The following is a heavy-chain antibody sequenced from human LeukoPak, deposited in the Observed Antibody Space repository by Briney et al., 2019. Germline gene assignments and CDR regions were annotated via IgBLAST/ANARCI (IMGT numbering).Heavy chain of an antibody. CDR3: ARYVVYGSGKYYFDY. Sequence: PSETLSLTCTVSGGSISSGGYHWSWIRQPPGQELEWIASINYGGTTYYNPSLKSRVTISVDTSKNQFSLRLTSVTAADTAVYLCARYVVYGSGKYYFDYWGQGSLVSVSS. CDR2: INYGGTT. J-gene: IGHJ4*02. D-gene: IGHD3-10*01. V-gene: IGHV4-39*01. CDR1: GGSISSGGYH.